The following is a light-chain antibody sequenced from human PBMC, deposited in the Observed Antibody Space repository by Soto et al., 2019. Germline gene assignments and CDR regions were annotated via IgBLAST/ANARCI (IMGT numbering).Light chain of an antibody. J-gene: IGLJ1*01. Sequence: QSALTQPASVSGSPGQSITISCTGTSSDVGDYNYVSWYQQHPGKAPKLMIFDVSNRPSGVSNRFSGSKSGNTASLTISGLQAEDEADYYCSSYTSSSTRVFGTGTKPPS. CDR2: DVS. V-gene: IGLV2-14*01. CDR1: SSDVGDYNY. CDR3: SSYTSSSTRV.